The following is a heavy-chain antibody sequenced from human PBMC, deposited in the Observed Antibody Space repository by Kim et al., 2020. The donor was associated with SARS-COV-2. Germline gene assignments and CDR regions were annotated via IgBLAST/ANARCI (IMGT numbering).Heavy chain of an antibody. CDR1: GFTVSSNY. Sequence: GGSLRLSCAASGFTVSSNYMSWVRQAPGKGLEWVSVIYSGGSTYYADSVKGRFTISRDNSKNTLYLQMNSLRAEDTAVYYCARVSPPTRGVGDWGQGTLVTVSS. CDR2: IYSGGST. CDR3: ARVSPPTRGVGD. J-gene: IGHJ4*02. V-gene: IGHV3-53*01. D-gene: IGHD2-15*01.